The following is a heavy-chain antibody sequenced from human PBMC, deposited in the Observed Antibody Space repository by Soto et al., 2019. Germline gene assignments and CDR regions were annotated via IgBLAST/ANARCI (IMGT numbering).Heavy chain of an antibody. Sequence: QVHLVESGGGVVQPGRSLRLSCAASGFTFSNFAMHWVRQAPGKGLDWVALISYDGSNKFYADSVKGRFTISRDNSKNTLYLQMNGLRPEDTAVYYWATGGGAYGGGWFDPWGQGTLVTVSS. CDR2: ISYDGSNK. D-gene: IGHD5-12*01. J-gene: IGHJ5*02. V-gene: IGHV3-30-3*01. CDR1: GFTFSNFA. CDR3: ATGGGAYGGGWFDP.